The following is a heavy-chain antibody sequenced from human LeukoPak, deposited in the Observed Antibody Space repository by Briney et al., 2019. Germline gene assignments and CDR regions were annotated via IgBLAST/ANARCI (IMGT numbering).Heavy chain of an antibody. V-gene: IGHV1-2*02. D-gene: IGHD3-9*01. CDR2: MNPKSGGT. CDR1: GYTFTGYY. CDR3: ARSPDILTGEKFDY. Sequence: GASVKVSCKASGYTFTGYYVHWVRQAPGQGREWMGWMNPKSGGTNYAQKFEARVTMNRDTSISTAYMELSRLRFDDTAVYYCARSPDILTGEKFDYWGQGTLVTVSS. J-gene: IGHJ4*02.